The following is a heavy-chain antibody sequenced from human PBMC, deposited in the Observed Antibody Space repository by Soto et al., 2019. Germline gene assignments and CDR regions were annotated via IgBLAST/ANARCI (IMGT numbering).Heavy chain of an antibody. CDR2: VNHSGST. J-gene: IGHJ4*02. V-gene: IGHV4-34*01. CDR3: ARGITTIPAVQGDAPDNCYFDS. CDR1: GGSFSGYY. D-gene: IGHD3-22*01. Sequence: LSLTCAVYGGSFSGYYWTWVRQPPWKGLEWIGDVNHSGSTNQNPSLKSRVTISVDTSKNQFSLKLKSVTAADTAVYFCARGITTIPAVQGDAPDNCYFDSWGLGTLVTVYS.